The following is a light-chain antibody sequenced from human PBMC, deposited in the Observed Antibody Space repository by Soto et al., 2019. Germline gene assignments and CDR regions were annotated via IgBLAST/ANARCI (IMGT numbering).Light chain of an antibody. J-gene: IGLJ1*01. Sequence: QSVLTQPPSASGTPGQRVTISCYGSNSNIGSNTVNWYQQLPGTAPKLLIYYDNLRPSGVPDRISGSKSGTSASLAISGLQSDDEADYYSAAWDDSLNGRVFGTGTKLTVL. V-gene: IGLV1-44*01. CDR1: NSNIGSNT. CDR3: AAWDDSLNGRV. CDR2: YDN.